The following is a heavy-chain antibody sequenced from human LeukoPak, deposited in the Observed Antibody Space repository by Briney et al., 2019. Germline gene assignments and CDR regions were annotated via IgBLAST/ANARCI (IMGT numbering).Heavy chain of an antibody. V-gene: IGHV3-23*01. CDR2: ISGSGGST. Sequence: GGSLRLSCAASGFTLSSYAMSWVRQAPGKGLEWVSAISGSGGSTYYADSVKGRFTISRDNSKNTLYLQMNSLRAEDTAVYYCAVVPAAMWNWFDPWGQGTLVTVSS. D-gene: IGHD2-2*01. CDR1: GFTLSSYA. CDR3: AVVPAAMWNWFDP. J-gene: IGHJ5*02.